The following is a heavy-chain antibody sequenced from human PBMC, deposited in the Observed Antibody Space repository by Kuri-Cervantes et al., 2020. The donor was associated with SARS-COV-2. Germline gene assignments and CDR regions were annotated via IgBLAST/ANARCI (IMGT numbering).Heavy chain of an antibody. J-gene: IGHJ5*02. CDR2: ISSSGSTI. D-gene: IGHD3-22*01. V-gene: IGHV3-48*03. Sequence: GESLKISCAASGFTFSSYEMNWVRQAPGKGLEWVSYISSSGSTIYYADSVKGRFTISRDNAKNSLYLQMNSLRAEDTAVYYCARASSGYLPHPNWFDPWGQGTLVTVSS. CDR1: GFTFSSYE. CDR3: ARASSGYLPHPNWFDP.